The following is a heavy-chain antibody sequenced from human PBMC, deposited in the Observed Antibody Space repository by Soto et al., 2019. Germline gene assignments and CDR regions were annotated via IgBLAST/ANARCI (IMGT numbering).Heavy chain of an antibody. J-gene: IGHJ3*02. Sequence: GGSLRLSCAASGFTFSSYGMHWVRQAPGKGLEWVAVIWYDGSNKYYADSVKGRFTISRDNSKNTLYLQMNSLRAEDTAVYYCARVYSVRCAFDIWGQGTMVTVSS. CDR1: GFTFSSYG. V-gene: IGHV3-33*01. D-gene: IGHD2-15*01. CDR3: ARVYSVRCAFDI. CDR2: IWYDGSNK.